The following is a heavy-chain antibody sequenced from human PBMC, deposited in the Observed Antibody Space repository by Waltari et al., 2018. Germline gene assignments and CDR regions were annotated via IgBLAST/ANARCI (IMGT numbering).Heavy chain of an antibody. J-gene: IGHJ4*02. CDR2: IWYDGSNK. CDR3: ARDRELAYCGGDCSHPFDY. V-gene: IGHV3-33*01. D-gene: IGHD2-21*01. CDR1: GFTFSSYC. Sequence: QVQLVESGGGVVQPGRSLRLSCAASGFTFSSYCMHWVRQAPGKGLEWVAVIWYDGSNKYYADSVKGRFTISRDNSKNTLYLQMNSLRAEDTAVYYCARDRELAYCGGDCSHPFDYWGQGTLVTVSS.